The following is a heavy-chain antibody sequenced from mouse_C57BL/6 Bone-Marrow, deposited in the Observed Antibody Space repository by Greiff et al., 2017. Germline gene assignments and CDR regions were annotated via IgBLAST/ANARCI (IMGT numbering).Heavy chain of an antibody. J-gene: IGHJ1*03. CDR1: GYSFTGYY. V-gene: IGHV1-42*01. Sequence: VQLQQSGPELVKPGASVKISCKASGYSFTGYYMNWVKQSPEKSLEWIGEINPSTGGTTYNQKFKAKATLTVDKSSSTAYMQLKSLTSEDSAVYYCARRIHYYVSSPYWYFDVWGTGTTVTVSS. CDR3: ARRIHYYVSSPYWYFDV. D-gene: IGHD1-1*01. CDR2: INPSTGGT.